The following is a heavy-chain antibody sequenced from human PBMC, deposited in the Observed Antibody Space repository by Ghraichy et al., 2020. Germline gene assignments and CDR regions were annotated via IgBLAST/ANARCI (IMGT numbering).Heavy chain of an antibody. J-gene: IGHJ3*02. D-gene: IGHD2-2*01. CDR1: GFTFSSYE. CDR3: ARVRCSSTSCYVGGSRAFDI. V-gene: IGHV3-48*03. Sequence: GGSLRLSCAASGFTFSSYEMNWVRQAPGKGLEWVSYISSSGSTIYYADSVKGRFTISRDNAKNSLYLQMNSLRAEDTAVYYCARVRCSSTSCYVGGSRAFDIWGQGTMVTVSS. CDR2: ISSSGSTI.